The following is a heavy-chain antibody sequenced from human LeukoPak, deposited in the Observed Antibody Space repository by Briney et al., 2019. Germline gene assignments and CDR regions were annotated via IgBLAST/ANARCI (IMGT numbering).Heavy chain of an antibody. CDR3: ASSQSTYSSGWDRFDY. J-gene: IGHJ4*02. Sequence: GGSLRLSCAASGFTFSSYGMHWVRQAPGKGLEWVAFIRYDGSNKYYADSVKGRFTISRDNSKNTLYLQMNSLRAEDTAVYYCASSQSTYSSGWDRFDYWGQGTLVTVSS. CDR2: IRYDGSNK. V-gene: IGHV3-30*02. D-gene: IGHD6-19*01. CDR1: GFTFSSYG.